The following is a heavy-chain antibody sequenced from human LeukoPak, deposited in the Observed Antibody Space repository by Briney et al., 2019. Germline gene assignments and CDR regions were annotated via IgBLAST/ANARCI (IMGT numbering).Heavy chain of an antibody. V-gene: IGHV3-49*04. Sequence: GGSLRLSCAGSGFTFGDHAMAWVRQAPGKGLEWVGFIRNKPSGGTTEYAASVKGRFTISRDDSRCIAYLQMNSLKTEDTALYYCTRVIRGDYGNYTTWFDPWGQGTLVTVSS. CDR1: GFTFGDHA. CDR2: IRNKPSGGTT. CDR3: TRVIRGDYGNYTTWFDP. D-gene: IGHD4-11*01. J-gene: IGHJ5*02.